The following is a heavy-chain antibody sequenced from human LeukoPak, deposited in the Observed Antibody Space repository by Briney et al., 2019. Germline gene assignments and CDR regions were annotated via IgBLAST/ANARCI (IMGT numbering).Heavy chain of an antibody. J-gene: IGHJ6*03. D-gene: IGHD2-2*01. CDR1: GFTLSSYL. CDR2: ISSNGTTR. CDR3: ARDAIMDV. Sequence: GGSLRLSCAASGFTLSSYLMSWVRQAPGKGLEWVSYISSNGTTRYYADSVKGRFTISRDNAKNSLYLQMNSLRAEDTAVYYCARDAIMDVWGKGTTVTVSS. V-gene: IGHV3-48*01.